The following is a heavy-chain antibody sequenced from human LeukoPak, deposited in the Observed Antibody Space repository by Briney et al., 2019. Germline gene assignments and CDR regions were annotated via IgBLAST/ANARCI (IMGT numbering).Heavy chain of an antibody. CDR3: ARDVYYHSSGYYGWFDP. J-gene: IGHJ5*02. Sequence: PSETLSLTCSVSGGSISSNYWNWIRQPPGKGLEWIGYIYYSGTTNCNPSLKSRVTISVDTSKNQISLKLSSVTAADTAVYFCARDVYYHSSGYYGWFDPWGQGTLVTVSS. D-gene: IGHD3-22*01. CDR1: GGSISSNY. V-gene: IGHV4-59*01. CDR2: IYYSGTT.